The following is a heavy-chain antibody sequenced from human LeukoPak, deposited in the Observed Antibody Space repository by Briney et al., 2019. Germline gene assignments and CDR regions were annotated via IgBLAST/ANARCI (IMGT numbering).Heavy chain of an antibody. V-gene: IGHV4-39*07. Sequence: SETLSLTCTVSGGSISSRSYYWGWIRQPPGKGLEWIGSIYHSGSAYYNPSLKSRVTISVDKSKNQFSLKLSSVTAADTAVYYCARGSIAAAGTDIWGQGTMVTVSS. J-gene: IGHJ3*02. CDR3: ARGSIAAAGTDI. CDR2: IYHSGSA. D-gene: IGHD6-13*01. CDR1: GGSISSRSYY.